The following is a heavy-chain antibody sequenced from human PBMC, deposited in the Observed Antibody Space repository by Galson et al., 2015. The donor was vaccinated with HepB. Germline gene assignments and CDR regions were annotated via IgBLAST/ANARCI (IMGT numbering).Heavy chain of an antibody. D-gene: IGHD4-17*01. V-gene: IGHV3-23*01. CDR3: AKNYGDYIYDPLDL. CDR1: TLILWKYA. CDR2: ISADGTKR. J-gene: IGHJ5*02. Sequence: SLRLSCAASTLILWKYAMTWVRQAPGKGLEWVSVISADGTKRHYADSVRGRFTLSRDNSKNTLYLQMDDLRLEDTAIYFCAKNYGDYIYDPLDLWGRGTLVTVSS.